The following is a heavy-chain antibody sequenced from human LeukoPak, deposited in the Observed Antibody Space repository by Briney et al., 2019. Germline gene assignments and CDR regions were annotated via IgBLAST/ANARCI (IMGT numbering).Heavy chain of an antibody. J-gene: IGHJ4*02. CDR2: IYHSGST. CDR3: ARNLGVVTPWHFDY. D-gene: IGHD3-3*01. CDR1: GYSISSGYY. V-gene: IGHV4-38-2*02. Sequence: SQTLSLTCTVSGYSISSGYYWGWIRQPPGKGLEWIGSIYHSGSTYYNPSLKSRVTISVDTSKNQFSLKLRSVTAADTAVYYCARNLGVVTPWHFDYWGQGSLVTVSS.